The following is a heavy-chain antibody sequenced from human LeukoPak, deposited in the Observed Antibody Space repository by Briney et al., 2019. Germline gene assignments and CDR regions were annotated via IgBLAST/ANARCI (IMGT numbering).Heavy chain of an antibody. CDR3: AKEGSSGWYDY. CDR1: GFTFDDYA. Sequence: SGGSLRLSCAASGFTFDDYAMHWVRQAPGKGLEWVSGISWNSGSIGYADSVKGRFTISRDNAKNSLYLQMNSLRAEDMAFYYCAKEGSSGWYDYWGQGTLVTVSS. D-gene: IGHD6-19*01. V-gene: IGHV3-9*03. J-gene: IGHJ4*02. CDR2: ISWNSGSI.